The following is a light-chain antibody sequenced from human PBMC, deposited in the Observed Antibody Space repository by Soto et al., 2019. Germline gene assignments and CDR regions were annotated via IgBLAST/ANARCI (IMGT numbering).Light chain of an antibody. CDR2: GAF. J-gene: IGKJ1*01. CDR1: QSVSSSY. CDR3: QQYGSSPPLT. Sequence: EIVLTQSPGTLSLSPGERATLSCRASQSVSSSYLAWNQQKPGQAPRLLISGAFSRATGIPDRFSGSGSGTDFTLTISRLEPEDFAVYYCQQYGSSPPLTFGQGTKVDIK. V-gene: IGKV3-20*01.